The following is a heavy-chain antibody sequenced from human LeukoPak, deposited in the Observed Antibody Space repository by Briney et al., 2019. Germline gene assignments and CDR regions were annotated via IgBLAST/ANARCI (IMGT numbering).Heavy chain of an antibody. Sequence: GGSLGLSCAASGFTFSNYGMHWVRQAPGKGLEWVAFIRYDGSNKDYADSVKGRFTISRDNSKNTLYLQLNSLRADDTAVFYCAKDQESGSSGWYAEEVFDSWGQGTLVTVSS. D-gene: IGHD6-19*01. V-gene: IGHV3-30*02. J-gene: IGHJ4*02. CDR1: GFTFSNYG. CDR2: IRYDGSNK. CDR3: AKDQESGSSGWYAEEVFDS.